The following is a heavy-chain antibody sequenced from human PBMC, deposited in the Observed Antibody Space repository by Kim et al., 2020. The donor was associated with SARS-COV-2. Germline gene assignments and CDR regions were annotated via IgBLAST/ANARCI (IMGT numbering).Heavy chain of an antibody. D-gene: IGHD2-21*01. J-gene: IGHJ4*02. Sequence: LSLTCAASGFTFTKVWLSWVRQAPGKGLEWVGRIRSKADGGTADYAAPVKGRFTISRDDSKNTLYLQMNGLRAEDTAFYHCTTDYERIGGLCDGETCYPASLWGQGTLATVSS. CDR3: TTDYERIGGLCDGETCYPASL. CDR1: GFTFTKVW. CDR2: IRSKADGGTA. V-gene: IGHV3-15*01.